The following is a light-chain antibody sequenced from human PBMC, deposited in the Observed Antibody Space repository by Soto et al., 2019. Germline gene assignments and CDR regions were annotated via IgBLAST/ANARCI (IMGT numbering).Light chain of an antibody. CDR2: ANN. CDR3: QSYDNSLSALYV. Sequence: QSVLTQPPSVSGAPGQRVTISCTGSSSNIGAGYDVHWYQQLPGTAPKLLIYANNNRPSGVPDRFSGSKSGTSVSLDITGLQAEDEADYYCQSYDNSLSALYVFGTGTKVTVL. CDR1: SSNIGAGYD. V-gene: IGLV1-40*01. J-gene: IGLJ1*01.